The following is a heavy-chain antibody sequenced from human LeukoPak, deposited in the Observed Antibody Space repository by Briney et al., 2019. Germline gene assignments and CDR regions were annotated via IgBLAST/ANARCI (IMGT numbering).Heavy chain of an antibody. CDR1: GYIFSNYA. V-gene: IGHV3-23*01. D-gene: IGHD1-1*01. J-gene: IGHJ5*02. Sequence: PGGSLRLSCVASGYIFSNYAMNWVRQAPGRGLEWVSTISPSGGVTYNADSVKGRFTISRDNSKNTLYLQMNTLRGEETAVYYCAKGTTNWPPRCFDPWGQGTLVTVSS. CDR2: ISPSGGVT. CDR3: AKGTTNWPPRCFDP.